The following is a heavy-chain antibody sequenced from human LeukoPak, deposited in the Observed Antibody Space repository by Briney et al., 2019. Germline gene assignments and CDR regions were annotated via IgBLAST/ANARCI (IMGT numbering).Heavy chain of an antibody. CDR2: INTGSTTI. CDR1: GFTFSPYT. D-gene: IGHD6-6*01. V-gene: IGHV3-48*01. Sequence: PGGSLRLSCAASGFTFSPYTMHWFRQPPGGGLEWLSYINTGSTTIYYADSVKGRFTISRDNAKNSLYLQLNSLRAEDTAVYYCARDSSVCAFDVWGQGTMVTVSS. J-gene: IGHJ3*01. CDR3: ARDSSVCAFDV.